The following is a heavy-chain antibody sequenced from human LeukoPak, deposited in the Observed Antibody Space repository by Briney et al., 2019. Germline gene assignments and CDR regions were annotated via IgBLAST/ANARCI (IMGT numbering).Heavy chain of an antibody. CDR1: GFTFDDYA. V-gene: IGHV3-9*01. Sequence: GGSLRLSCAASGFTFDDYAMHWVRQAPGKGLEWVSGISWNSGSIGYADSVKGRFTISRDNAKNSLYLQMNSLRAEDTALYYCAKLASSSSWYEGGFDYWGQGTLVTVSS. J-gene: IGHJ4*02. CDR2: ISWNSGSI. D-gene: IGHD6-13*01. CDR3: AKLASSSSWYEGGFDY.